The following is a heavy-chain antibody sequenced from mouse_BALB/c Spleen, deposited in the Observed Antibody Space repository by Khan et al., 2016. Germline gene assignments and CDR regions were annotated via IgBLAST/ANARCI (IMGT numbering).Heavy chain of an antibody. CDR3: ARSYYGYFAMDY. Sequence: QVQLKQSGTELPRPGASVKLSCKASGYTFTDYYLHWVKQRTGQGLEWIGEIFPGSGSTYYNEKFKGKASLTADTSSSTVYMQRSRLTSEDSAVYFCARSYYGYFAMDYWGHGASVTVSS. CDR2: IFPGSGST. J-gene: IGHJ4*01. CDR1: GYTFTDYY. V-gene: IGHV1-77*01. D-gene: IGHD1-2*01.